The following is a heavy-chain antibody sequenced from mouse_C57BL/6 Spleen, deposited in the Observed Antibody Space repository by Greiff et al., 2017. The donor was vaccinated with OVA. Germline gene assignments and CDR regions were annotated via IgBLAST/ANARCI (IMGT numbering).Heavy chain of an antibody. V-gene: IGHV5-4*01. Sequence: EVKLMESGGGLVKPGGSLKLSCAASGFTFSSYAMSWVRQTPEKRLEWVATISDGGSYTYYPDNVKGRFTISRDNAKNNLYLQMSHLKSEDTALYYCARDDGYADWGQGTLVTVSA. CDR3: ARDDGYAD. CDR1: GFTFSSYA. CDR2: ISDGGSYT. J-gene: IGHJ3*01. D-gene: IGHD2-3*01.